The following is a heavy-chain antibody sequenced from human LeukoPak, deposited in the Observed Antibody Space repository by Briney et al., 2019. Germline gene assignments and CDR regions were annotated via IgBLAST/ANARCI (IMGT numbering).Heavy chain of an antibody. CDR1: GGSISSGSYY. V-gene: IGHV4-61*02. D-gene: IGHD3-9*01. J-gene: IGHJ4*02. CDR2: IYTSGST. CDR3: ARGAAYYDILTGYYAGGPFDY. Sequence: ASETLSLTCTVSGGSISSGSYYWYWIRQPAGKGLEWIGRIYTSGSTNYNPSLKSRVTISVDTSKNQFSLKLSSVTAADTAVYYCARGAAYYDILTGYYAGGPFDYWGQGTLVTVSS.